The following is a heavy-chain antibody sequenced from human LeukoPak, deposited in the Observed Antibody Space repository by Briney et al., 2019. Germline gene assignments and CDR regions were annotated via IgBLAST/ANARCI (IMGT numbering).Heavy chain of an antibody. V-gene: IGHV3-23*01. D-gene: IGHD5-18*01. J-gene: IGHJ4*02. CDR3: AKDQGYSYYYLDY. CDR1: GFTFNTHA. Sequence: GGSLRLSCAASGFTFNTHAMSWVRQAPGKGLEWVSGINGNGASTYYSDSVKGRFTISRDNSKNTLYLQMSSLRAEDKAVYYCAKDQGYSYYYLDYWGQGTLVTVSS. CDR2: INGNGAST.